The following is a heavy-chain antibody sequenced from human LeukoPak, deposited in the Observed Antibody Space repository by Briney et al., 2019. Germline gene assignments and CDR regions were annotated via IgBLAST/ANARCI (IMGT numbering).Heavy chain of an antibody. CDR2: INHSGST. CDR3: ARDPLGIHSWFDP. J-gene: IGHJ5*02. V-gene: IGHV4-34*01. Sequence: PSETLSLTFAVYGGSFSGYYWSWIRQPPGKGLEWIGEINHSGSTNYNPSLKSRVTMSVDTSKNQFSLKLSSVTAADTAVYHCARDPLGIHSWFDPWGQGTLVTVSS. D-gene: IGHD6-13*01. CDR1: GGSFSGYY.